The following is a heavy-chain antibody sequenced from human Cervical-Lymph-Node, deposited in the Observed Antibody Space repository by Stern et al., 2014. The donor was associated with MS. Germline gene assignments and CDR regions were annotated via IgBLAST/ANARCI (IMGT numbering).Heavy chain of an antibody. V-gene: IGHV1-46*01. CDR1: GYTFTSYY. D-gene: IGHD3-9*01. CDR2: INPSGGST. Sequence: VQLVQSGAEVKKPGASVKVSCKASGYTFTSYYMHWVRQAPGQGLEWMGIINPSGGSTSYAQKFQGRVTMTRDTSTSTVYMELSSLRSEDTSVYYCARAAFTIGLDYWGQGTLVTVSS. CDR3: ARAAFTIGLDY. J-gene: IGHJ4*02.